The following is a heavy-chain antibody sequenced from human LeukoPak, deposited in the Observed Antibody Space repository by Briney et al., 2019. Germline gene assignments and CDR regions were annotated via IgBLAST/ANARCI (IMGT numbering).Heavy chain of an antibody. V-gene: IGHV3-9*01. CDR2: ISWNSGSI. J-gene: IGHJ3*02. CDR1: GFTFDDYA. D-gene: IGHD3-22*01. CDR3: AKDIRRNGAMIVRAFDI. Sequence: GGSLRLSCAASGFTFDDYAMHWVRQAPGKGLEWVSGISWNSGSIGYADSVKGRFTISRDNAKNSLYLQMNSLRAEDTALYYCAKDIRRNGAMIVRAFDIWGQGTMVTVSS.